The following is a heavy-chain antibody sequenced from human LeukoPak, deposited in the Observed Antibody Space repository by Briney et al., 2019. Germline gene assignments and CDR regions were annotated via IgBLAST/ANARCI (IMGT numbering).Heavy chain of an antibody. J-gene: IGHJ4*02. CDR2: ISSSGGGT. V-gene: IGHV3-23*01. CDR1: GFTFSSYA. Sequence: GGSLRLSCAASGFTFSSYAMSWVRQAPGKGLEWVSAISSSGGGTYYADSVKGRFTISRDNSKNTLHLQMNSLRAEDTAVYYCAKVPLYDSSGYYYYFDYWGQGTLVTVSS. CDR3: AKVPLYDSSGYYYYFDY. D-gene: IGHD3-22*01.